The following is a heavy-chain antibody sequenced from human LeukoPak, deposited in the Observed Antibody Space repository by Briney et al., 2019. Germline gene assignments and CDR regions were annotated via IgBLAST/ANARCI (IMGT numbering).Heavy chain of an antibody. CDR1: GVNFSSYW. V-gene: IGHV3-7*03. CDR3: AKDKAQAYYASGSLVL. D-gene: IGHD3-10*01. CDR2: IKQDGSEE. Sequence: GGSLRLSCAVSGVNFSSYWMSWVRQAPGKGLEWVANIKQDGSEEYYVDSVKGRFTISRDNAKGSLYLQMNNLRTEGTALYYCAKDKAQAYYASGSLVLWGQGTLVTVSS. J-gene: IGHJ4*02.